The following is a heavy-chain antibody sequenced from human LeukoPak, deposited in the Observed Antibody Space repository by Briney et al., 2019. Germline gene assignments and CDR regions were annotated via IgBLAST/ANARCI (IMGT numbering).Heavy chain of an antibody. D-gene: IGHD3-22*01. CDR1: GFTVSSNY. J-gene: IGHJ4*02. CDR3: TTTPNYDSSGYPFDY. CDR2: IYSGGST. V-gene: IGHV3-53*01. Sequence: GGSLRLSCAASGFTVSSNYMSWVRQAPGKGLEWVSVIYSGGSTYYADSVKGRFTISRDNSKNTLYLQMNSLKTEDTAVYYCTTTPNYDSSGYPFDYWGQGTLVTVSS.